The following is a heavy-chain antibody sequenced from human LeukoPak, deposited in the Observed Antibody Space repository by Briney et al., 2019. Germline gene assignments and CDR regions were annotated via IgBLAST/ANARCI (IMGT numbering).Heavy chain of an antibody. CDR3: AREAQRGFDYSNSLEY. D-gene: IGHD4-11*01. CDR2: IKQDGSEK. CDR1: GFTFSSYW. V-gene: IGHV3-7*01. J-gene: IGHJ4*01. Sequence: GGSLRLSCAASGFTFSSYWMSWVRQAPGKGLEWVGNIKQDGSEKYYVDSVKGRFTISRDNSQNTVFLQMNSLRAEDTAMYYCAREAQRGFDYSNSLEYWGHGTLVTVSS.